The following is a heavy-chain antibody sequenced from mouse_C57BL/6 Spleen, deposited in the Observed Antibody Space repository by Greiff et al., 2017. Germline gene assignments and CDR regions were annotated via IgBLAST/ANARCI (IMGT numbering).Heavy chain of an antibody. Sequence: VQLQQPGAELVKPGASVKVSCKASGYTFTSYWMHWVKQRPGQGLEWIGRIHPSDSYTNYNQKFKGKSTLTVDKSSSTAYMQLSSLTSEDSAVYYCARHYGSRAWFAYWGQGTLVTVSA. CDR1: GYTFTSYW. V-gene: IGHV1-74*01. CDR2: IHPSDSYT. J-gene: IGHJ3*01. D-gene: IGHD1-1*01. CDR3: ARHYGSRAWFAY.